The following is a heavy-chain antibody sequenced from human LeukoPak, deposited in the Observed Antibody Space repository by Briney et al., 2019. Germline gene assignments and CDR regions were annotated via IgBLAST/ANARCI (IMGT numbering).Heavy chain of an antibody. J-gene: IGHJ4*02. CDR3: PITMTRGVITT. CDR1: GGSFSGYY. D-gene: IGHD3-10*01. Sequence: SETLSLTCAVYGGSFSGYYLSWVRQPPGKGLEWIGDINHSGTSTQNPSLKSRVTISVDTSKNQFSLKLSSVTAADTAVYYCPITMTRGVITTWGQGTLVTVSS. V-gene: IGHV4-34*01. CDR2: INHSGTS.